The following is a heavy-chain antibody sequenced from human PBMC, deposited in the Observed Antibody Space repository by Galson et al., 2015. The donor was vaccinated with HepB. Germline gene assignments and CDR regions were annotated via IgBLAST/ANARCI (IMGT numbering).Heavy chain of an antibody. J-gene: IGHJ4*02. D-gene: IGHD1-26*01. CDR3: AMTELRGLDY. CDR1: GGSISSSSYY. CDR2: IYYSGST. Sequence: ETLSLTCTVSGGSISSSSYYWGWIRQPPGKGLEWIGSIYYSGSTYYNPSLKSRVTISVDTSKNQFSLRLSSVTAADTAVYYCAMTELRGLDYWGQGTLVTVSS. V-gene: IGHV4-39*01.